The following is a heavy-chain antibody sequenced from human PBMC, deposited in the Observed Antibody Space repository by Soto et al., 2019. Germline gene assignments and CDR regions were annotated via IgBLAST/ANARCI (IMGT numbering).Heavy chain of an antibody. Sequence: LSLTCTVSGGSISSGGYYWSWIRQHPGKGLEWIGYIYYSGSTYYNPSLKSRVTISVDTSKNQFSLKLSSVTAADTAVYYCAREGGIVGATAADYWGQGTLVTVSS. J-gene: IGHJ4*02. D-gene: IGHD1-26*01. CDR3: AREGGIVGATAADY. CDR2: IYYSGST. CDR1: GGSISSGGYY. V-gene: IGHV4-31*03.